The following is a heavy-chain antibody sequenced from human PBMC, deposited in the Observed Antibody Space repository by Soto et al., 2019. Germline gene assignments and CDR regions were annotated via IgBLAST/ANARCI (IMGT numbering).Heavy chain of an antibody. Sequence: EVQLVESGGGLVQPGGSLRLSCAASGFTFSSYSMNWVRQAPGKGLEWVSYISSGSNTIYYAASVKGRFTISRDNAKNSLYLQMNSLIDEDTAVYYCARVGYSSPFAHWGQGTLLTVSS. CDR1: GFTFSSYS. CDR2: ISSGSNTI. CDR3: ARVGYSSPFAH. J-gene: IGHJ4*02. D-gene: IGHD5-18*01. V-gene: IGHV3-48*02.